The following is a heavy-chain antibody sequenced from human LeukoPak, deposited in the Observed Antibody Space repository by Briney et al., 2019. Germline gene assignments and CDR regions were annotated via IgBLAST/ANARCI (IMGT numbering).Heavy chain of an antibody. V-gene: IGHV4-4*07. D-gene: IGHD2-15*01. CDR2: IYSSGST. CDR1: DDSITMYY. Sequence: SETLSLTCSVSDDSITMYYWTWIRQPAGKGLEWIGRIYSSGSTNYNPSLKSRVTISVDTSRNQFSLKLSSVTAADTAVYYCARGIVVVAQLGYYFYYMDVWGKGTAVTISS. J-gene: IGHJ6*03. CDR3: ARGIVVVAQLGYYFYYMDV.